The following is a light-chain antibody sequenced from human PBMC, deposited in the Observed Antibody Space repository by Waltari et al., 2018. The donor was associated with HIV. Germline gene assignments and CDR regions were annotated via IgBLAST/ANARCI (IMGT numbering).Light chain of an antibody. Sequence: ETVMTQSPATLAGSPGEGVTLSSRASQKVKTNLAWYQQKHGQAPRLLIYGASTRAAGIPARFSGSGSGTEFTLTISSLQPEDFAVYYCHQYNNWLTFGGGSKVEIK. V-gene: IGKV3-15*01. CDR2: GAS. J-gene: IGKJ4*01. CDR3: HQYNNWLT. CDR1: QKVKTN.